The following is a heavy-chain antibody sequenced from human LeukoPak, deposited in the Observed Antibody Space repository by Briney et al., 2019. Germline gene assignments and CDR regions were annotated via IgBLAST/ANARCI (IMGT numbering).Heavy chain of an antibody. D-gene: IGHD6-6*01. Sequence: PSETLSLTCTVSGGPISSSSYYWGWIRQPPGKGLEWIGSIYYSGSTYYNPSLKSRVTISVDTSKNQFSLKLSSVTAADTAVYYCASPYSSSYYFDYWGQGTLVTVSS. CDR1: GGPISSSSYY. V-gene: IGHV4-39*01. CDR3: ASPYSSSYYFDY. CDR2: IYYSGST. J-gene: IGHJ4*02.